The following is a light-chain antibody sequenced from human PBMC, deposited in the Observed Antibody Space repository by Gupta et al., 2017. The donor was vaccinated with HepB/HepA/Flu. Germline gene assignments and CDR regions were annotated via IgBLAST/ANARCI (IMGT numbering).Light chain of an antibody. Sequence: DIQMTQSQSSLSASVGDRVTITCQASHDISDYLNWYQQKPGKDPTLLIYDTSNLETGVPSRFSGSGSGADFTLTVSSLQPEDIATYYCQQYDNLPLTFGGGTKVES. CDR2: DTS. CDR1: HDISDY. V-gene: IGKV1-33*01. CDR3: QQYDNLPLT. J-gene: IGKJ4*01.